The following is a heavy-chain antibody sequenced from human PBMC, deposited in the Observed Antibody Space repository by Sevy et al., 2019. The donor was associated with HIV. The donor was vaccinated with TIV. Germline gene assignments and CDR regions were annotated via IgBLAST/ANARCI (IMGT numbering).Heavy chain of an antibody. CDR2: IYYTGRT. J-gene: IGHJ4*02. D-gene: IGHD2-8*02. Sequence: SETLSLTCTVSGASISSYYWSWFRQPPGKGLEWIGYIYYTGRTNYNPSFKSRVTMSVDTSKTQFSLKLSSVTAADTAVYYCARAGWSTGQYYFDYWGQRTLVTVSS. V-gene: IGHV4-59*13. CDR1: GASISSYY. CDR3: ARAGWSTGQYYFDY.